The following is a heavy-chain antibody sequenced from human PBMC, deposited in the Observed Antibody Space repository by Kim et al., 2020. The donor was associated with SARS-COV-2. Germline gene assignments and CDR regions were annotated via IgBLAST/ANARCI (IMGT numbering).Heavy chain of an antibody. J-gene: IGHJ4*02. CDR3: AKGSSHYYDSSGYLGLGY. V-gene: IGHV3-9*01. Sequence: KGRFTISRDNAKNSLYLQMNSLRAEDTALYYCAKGSSHYYDSSGYLGLGYWGQGTLVTVSS. D-gene: IGHD3-22*01.